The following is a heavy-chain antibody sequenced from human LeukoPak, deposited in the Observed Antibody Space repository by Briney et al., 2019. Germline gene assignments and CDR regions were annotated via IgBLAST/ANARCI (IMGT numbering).Heavy chain of an antibody. CDR2: IYYSGST. CDR3: ARVPSYDYVWGSYRYNWFDP. J-gene: IGHJ5*02. Sequence: SETLSLTCTVSAGSISSSSYYCGWIRQPPGKGLEWIGSIYYSGSTYYNPSLKRPVTISVDTSKNQFSLKLSSVTAADTAVYYCARVPSYDYVWGSYRYNWFDPWGQGTLVTVSS. D-gene: IGHD3-16*02. V-gene: IGHV4-39*01. CDR1: AGSISSSSYY.